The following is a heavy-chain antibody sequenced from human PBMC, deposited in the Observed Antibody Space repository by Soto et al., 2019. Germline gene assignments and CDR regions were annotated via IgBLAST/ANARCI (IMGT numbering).Heavy chain of an antibody. CDR3: VRHRTARFDP. V-gene: IGHV1-18*01. CDR1: GYSFTNHG. J-gene: IGHJ5*02. Sequence: QIQLVQSGAEVRKPGASVKVSCKASGYSFTNHGFSWVRQAPGQGLEWMGWIGANGNTNYEEKFRGRVTLTTDTSTSTVYMELGSLRSEDTAVYYCVRHRTARFDPWGQGTLVTVSS. CDR2: IGANGNT.